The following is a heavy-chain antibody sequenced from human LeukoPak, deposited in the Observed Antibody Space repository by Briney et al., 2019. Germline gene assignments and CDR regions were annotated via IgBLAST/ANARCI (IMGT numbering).Heavy chain of an antibody. J-gene: IGHJ3*02. V-gene: IGHV1-69*13. D-gene: IGHD5-18*01. Sequence: SVKVSCKASGGTFSSYAISWVRQAPGQGLEWMGGIIPIFGTANYAQKFQGRVTITADESTSTAYMELSSLRSEDTAVYYCARGQIQPTPALGAFDIWGQGTMVTVSS. CDR3: ARGQIQPTPALGAFDI. CDR1: GGTFSSYA. CDR2: IIPIFGTA.